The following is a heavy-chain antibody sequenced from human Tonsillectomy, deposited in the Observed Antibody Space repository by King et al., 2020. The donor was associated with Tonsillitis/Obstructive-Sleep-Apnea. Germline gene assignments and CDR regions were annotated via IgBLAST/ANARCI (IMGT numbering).Heavy chain of an antibody. D-gene: IGHD3-10*01. CDR2: IIPILGIA. J-gene: IGHJ4*02. V-gene: IGHV1-69*09. Sequence: QLVQSGAEVKKPGSSVKVSCKASGGTFSSYAISWVRQAPGQGLEWMGRIIPILGIANYAQQFQGRVTITADKSTSTAYMELSSLRSEDTAVYYCATPADYYGSGRLDYWGQGTLVTVSS. CDR3: ATPADYYGSGRLDY. CDR1: GGTFSSYA.